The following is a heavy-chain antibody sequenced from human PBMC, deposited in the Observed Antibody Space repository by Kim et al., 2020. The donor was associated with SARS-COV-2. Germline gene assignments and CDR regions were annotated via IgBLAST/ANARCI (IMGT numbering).Heavy chain of an antibody. CDR1: GYTLTELS. D-gene: IGHD3-22*01. CDR2: FDPEDGET. J-gene: IGHJ5*02. Sequence: ASVKVSCKVSGYTLTELSMHWVRQAPGKGLEWMGGFDPEDGETIYAQKFQGRVTMTEDTSTDTAYMELSSLRSEDTAVYYCATGPQSYYDNSGWWFDPWGQGTLVTVSS. CDR3: ATGPQSYYDNSGWWFDP. V-gene: IGHV1-24*01.